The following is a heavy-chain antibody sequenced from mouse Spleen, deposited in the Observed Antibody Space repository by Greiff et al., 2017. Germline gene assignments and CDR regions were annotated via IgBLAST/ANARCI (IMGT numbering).Heavy chain of an antibody. Sequence: QVQLQQPGAELVKPGASVKLSCKASGYTFTSYWMHWVKQRPGQGLEWIGMIHPNSGSTNYNEKFKSKATLTVDKSSSTAYMQLSSLTSEDSAVYYCARESDGSYPYYWGQGTTLTVSS. V-gene: IGHV1-64*01. CDR1: GYTFTSYW. D-gene: IGHD1-1*02. CDR3: ARESDGSYPYY. J-gene: IGHJ2*01. CDR2: IHPNSGST.